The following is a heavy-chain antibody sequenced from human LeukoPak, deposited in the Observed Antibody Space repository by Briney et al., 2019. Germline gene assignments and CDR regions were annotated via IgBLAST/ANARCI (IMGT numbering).Heavy chain of an antibody. CDR3: ARVTGIIQPGY. Sequence: GGSLRLSCAASGFTFSNYAMHWVRQAPGKGLEWVAVMSYDGSNKNYADSVKGRFTISRDNSKNTLYLQMNSLRAEDTAVYYCARVTGIIQPGYWGQGTLVTASS. J-gene: IGHJ4*02. V-gene: IGHV3-30-3*01. CDR1: GFTFSNYA. CDR2: MSYDGSNK. D-gene: IGHD5-18*01.